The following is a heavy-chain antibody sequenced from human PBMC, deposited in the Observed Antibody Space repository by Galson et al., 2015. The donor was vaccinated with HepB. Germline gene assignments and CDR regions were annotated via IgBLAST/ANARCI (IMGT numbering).Heavy chain of an antibody. J-gene: IGHJ4*02. V-gene: IGHV4-39*07. CDR3: ARGSSSDLGYCGGGSCYSIDY. CDR1: GGSISSSSYY. CDR2: IYYSGST. Sequence: ETLSLTCTVSGGSISSSSYYWGWIRQPPGKGLEWIGSIYYSGSTYYNPSLKSRVTISVDTSKNQFSLKLSSVTAADTAVYYCARGSSSDLGYCGGGSCYSIDYWGQGTLVTVSS. D-gene: IGHD2-15*01.